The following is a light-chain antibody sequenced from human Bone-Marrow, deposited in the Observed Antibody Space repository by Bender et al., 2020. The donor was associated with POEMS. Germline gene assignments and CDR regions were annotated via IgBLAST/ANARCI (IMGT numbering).Light chain of an antibody. CDR2: DVS. J-gene: IGLJ1*01. Sequence: QSALTQPRSVSGSPGQSVTISCTGTSSDVGVYNYVSWYQQHPGKAPKLMIYDVSSRPSGVSNRFSGSKSGNTASLTISGLQTDDEADYYCCSYSDISTVVFGSGTEVTVL. CDR3: CSYSDISTVV. CDR1: SSDVGVYNY. V-gene: IGLV2-11*01.